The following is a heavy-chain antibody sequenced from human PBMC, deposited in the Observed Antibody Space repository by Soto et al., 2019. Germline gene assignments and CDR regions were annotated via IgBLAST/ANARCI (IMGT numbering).Heavy chain of an antibody. J-gene: IGHJ5*02. V-gene: IGHV4-59*01. CDR2: IYNSGSP. Sequence: QVQVQESGPRLVKPSETLSLTCTVSGDSISNYYWSWIRQPPGKGLEWIAYIYNSGSPTYNPSLKSRVTISVDTSKTQFSLKLTSVTAADTAVYYCARGPCASTTCYGFDPWGQGTLVTVSS. D-gene: IGHD2-2*01. CDR3: ARGPCASTTCYGFDP. CDR1: GDSISNYY.